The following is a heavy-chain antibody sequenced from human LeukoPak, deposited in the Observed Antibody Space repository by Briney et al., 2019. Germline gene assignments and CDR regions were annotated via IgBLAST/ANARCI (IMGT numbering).Heavy chain of an antibody. CDR2: IYYSGST. J-gene: IGHJ5*02. CDR3: ARGGSIAAAPFDP. V-gene: IGHV4-39*07. Sequence: PSETLSLTCTVSGGSISSSSYYWGWVRQPPGKGLEWIGSIYYSGSTYYNPSLKSRVIISVDTSKNQFSLKLSSVTAADTAVYYCARGGSIAAAPFDPWGQGTLVTVSS. D-gene: IGHD6-13*01. CDR1: GGSISSSSYY.